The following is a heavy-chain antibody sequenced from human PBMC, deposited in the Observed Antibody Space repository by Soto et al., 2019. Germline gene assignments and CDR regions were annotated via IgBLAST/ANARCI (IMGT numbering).Heavy chain of an antibody. J-gene: IGHJ3*02. Sequence: PGESLKISSKGSGYSFTSYWIGWVRQMPGKGLEWMGIIYPGDSDTRYSPSFQGQVTISADKSISTAYLQWSSLKASDTAMYYWARPHLGELSLYDDAFDIWGQGTMVTVSS. CDR1: GYSFTSYW. V-gene: IGHV5-51*01. CDR3: ARPHLGELSLYDDAFDI. CDR2: IYPGDSDT. D-gene: IGHD3-16*02.